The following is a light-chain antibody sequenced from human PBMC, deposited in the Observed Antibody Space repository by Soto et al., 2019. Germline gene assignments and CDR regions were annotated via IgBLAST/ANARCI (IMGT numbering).Light chain of an antibody. V-gene: IGKV3-20*01. CDR3: QQYGNSPPHT. J-gene: IGKJ2*01. Sequence: EVVLTQSPGTLSLSPGERATLSCRASQKIKGTYLVWYQQKPGQAPRILLYGASTRATGIPDRFSGGGSGTDFTLTISRLEPEDYAVYYCQQYGNSPPHTFGQGTKLEV. CDR2: GAS. CDR1: QKIKGTY.